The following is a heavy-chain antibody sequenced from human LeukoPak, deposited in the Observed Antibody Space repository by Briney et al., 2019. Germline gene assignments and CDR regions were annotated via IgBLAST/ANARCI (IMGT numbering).Heavy chain of an antibody. D-gene: IGHD1-26*01. Sequence: GGSLRLSCAASGFTFSDYYTSWIRQAPGKGLEWVSYISSNHKTIYYAASVKDRFTISRDNANNSLFLQMNSLTAEDTAIYYCARGYRGSYFFDYWGQGILVTVSS. J-gene: IGHJ4*02. CDR2: ISSNHKTI. CDR1: GFTFSDYY. CDR3: ARGYRGSYFFDY. V-gene: IGHV3-11*01.